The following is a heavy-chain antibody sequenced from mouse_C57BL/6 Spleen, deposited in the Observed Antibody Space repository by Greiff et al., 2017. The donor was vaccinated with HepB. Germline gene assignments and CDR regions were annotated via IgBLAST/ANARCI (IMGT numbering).Heavy chain of an antibody. CDR3: ARSPFTTVVEGLDY. CDR2: IDPANGNT. D-gene: IGHD1-1*01. V-gene: IGHV14-3*01. J-gene: IGHJ4*01. Sequence: VHVKQSVAELVRPGASVKLSCTASGFNIKNTYMHWVKQRPEQGLEWIGRIDPANGNTKYAPKFQGKATITADTSSNTAYLQLSSLTSEDTDIYYCARSPFTTVVEGLDYWGQGTSVTVSS. CDR1: GFNIKNTY.